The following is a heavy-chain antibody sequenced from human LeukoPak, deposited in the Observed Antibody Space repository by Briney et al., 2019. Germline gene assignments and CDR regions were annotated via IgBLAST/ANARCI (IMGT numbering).Heavy chain of an antibody. CDR2: INPNSGGT. Sequence: GASVKVSCKASGYTFTGYYMHWVRQAPGQGLEWMGWINPNSGGTNYAQKFQCRVTMTRDTSISTAYMELSRLRSDDTAVYYCARSYGAGSYYIPNWFDPWGQGTLVTVSS. J-gene: IGHJ5*02. CDR3: ARSYGAGSYYIPNWFDP. V-gene: IGHV1-2*02. D-gene: IGHD3-10*01. CDR1: GYTFTGYY.